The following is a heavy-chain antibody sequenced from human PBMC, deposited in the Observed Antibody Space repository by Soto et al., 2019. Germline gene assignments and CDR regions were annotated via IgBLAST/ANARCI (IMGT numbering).Heavy chain of an antibody. D-gene: IGHD3-16*01. J-gene: IGHJ6*02. CDR3: ARAPRSWGNYYHGMDV. Sequence: GASVKVSCKASGYTFINYAIHWVRQAPGQRLEWMGWINPGSGDTKYSQKFQGRVTITRDTSASTAYMELSTLKCEDTAVYYCARAPRSWGNYYHGMDVWGQGTTVTVSS. V-gene: IGHV1-3*01. CDR2: INPGSGDT. CDR1: GYTFINYA.